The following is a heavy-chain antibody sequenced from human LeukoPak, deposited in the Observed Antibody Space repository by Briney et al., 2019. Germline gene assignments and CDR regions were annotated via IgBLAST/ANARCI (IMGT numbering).Heavy chain of an antibody. CDR1: GYNLTSYY. CDR3: ARGTLRYFDF. D-gene: IGHD3-9*01. CDR2: INPSGGSTT. J-gene: IGHJ4*02. V-gene: IGHV1-46*01. Sequence: GASVKVSCKASGYNLTSYYMHWVRQAPGQGPEWMGVINPSGGSTTSYAQKIQGRVTMTRDTSMSTVTMELSSLRSEDTAVYYCARGTLRYFDFWGQGTLVTVSS.